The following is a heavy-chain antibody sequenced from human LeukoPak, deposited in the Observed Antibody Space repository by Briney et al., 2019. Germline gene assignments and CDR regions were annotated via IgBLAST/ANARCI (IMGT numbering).Heavy chain of an antibody. V-gene: IGHV1-46*01. J-gene: IGHJ4*02. Sequence: ASVKISCKTSGDTFTMYYLHWVRQAPGQGLEWMGIINPSGGGTSYAGKFQGRDTMTRDMSSSTVYMKLRRLTSEDAAVHFSMRGGFLNRGRDSPSRAVGDEWGQGSLVTVSS. CDR1: GDTFTMYY. CDR2: INPSGGGT. D-gene: IGHD1-26*01. CDR3: MRGGFLNRGRDSPSRAVGDE.